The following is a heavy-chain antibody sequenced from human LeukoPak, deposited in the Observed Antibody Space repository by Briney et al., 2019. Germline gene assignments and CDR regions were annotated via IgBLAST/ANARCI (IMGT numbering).Heavy chain of an antibody. D-gene: IGHD1-1*01. V-gene: IGHV4-34*09. CDR1: GGSFSGYY. J-gene: IGHJ4*02. Sequence: SETLSLTCAVYGGSFSGYYWSWIRQPPGKGLEWIGYIYYSGSTYYNPSLKSRLTISVDTSKNQFSLKLSSVTAADTAVYFCASFYWQLARDYYFDYWGQGTLVTVSS. CDR3: ASFYWQLARDYYFDY. CDR2: IYYSGST.